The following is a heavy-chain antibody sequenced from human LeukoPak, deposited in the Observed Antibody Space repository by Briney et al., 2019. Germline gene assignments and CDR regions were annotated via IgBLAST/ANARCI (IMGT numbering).Heavy chain of an antibody. J-gene: IGHJ5*02. Sequence: SETLSLTCAVSGYSISSGYYWGWIRQPPGKGLEWIGSIYYSGSTYYNPSLKSRVTISVDTSKNQFSLKLSSVTAADTAVYYCARTYYDILTGSTLNWFDPWGQGTLVTVSS. D-gene: IGHD3-9*01. V-gene: IGHV4-38-2*01. CDR1: GYSISSGYY. CDR3: ARTYYDILTGSTLNWFDP. CDR2: IYYSGST.